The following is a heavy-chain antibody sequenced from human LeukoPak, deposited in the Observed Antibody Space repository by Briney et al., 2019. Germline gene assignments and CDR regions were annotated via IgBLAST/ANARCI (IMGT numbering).Heavy chain of an antibody. Sequence: SETLSLTCTVSGGSISSSSYYWGWIRQPPGKGLEWIGSIYYSGSTYYNPSLKSRVTISVDTSKNQFSLKLSSVTAADTAVYYCARDSGYSYGPPYYFDYWGQGTLVTVSS. CDR1: GGSISSSSYY. D-gene: IGHD5-18*01. CDR3: ARDSGYSYGPPYYFDY. J-gene: IGHJ4*02. V-gene: IGHV4-39*02. CDR2: IYYSGST.